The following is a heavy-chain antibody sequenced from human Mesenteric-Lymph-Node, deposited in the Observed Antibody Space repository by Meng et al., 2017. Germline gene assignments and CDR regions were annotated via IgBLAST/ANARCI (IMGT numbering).Heavy chain of an antibody. J-gene: IGHJ4*02. CDR1: GGSISSSNYY. D-gene: IGHD3-10*01. Sequence: QLRLQESGPGLVKPSETLSLTCPVSGGSISSSNYYWDWIRQPPGKGLEWIGAIYHSGSTSYNPSLQSRVTMFVDTSKNQFSLMLTSVTATDTAVYYCARRRGGSGRDCWGQGTLVTVSS. CDR3: ARRRGGSGRDC. V-gene: IGHV4-39*01. CDR2: IYHSGST.